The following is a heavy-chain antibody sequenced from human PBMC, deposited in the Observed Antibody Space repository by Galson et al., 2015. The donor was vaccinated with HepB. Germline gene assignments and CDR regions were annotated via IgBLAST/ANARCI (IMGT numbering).Heavy chain of an antibody. J-gene: IGHJ3*02. Sequence: ETLSLTCAVYGGSFSGYYWSWIRQPPGKGLEWIGEINHSGSTNYNPSLKSRVTISVDTSKNQFSLKLSSVTAADTAVYYCARHPSRITMARGVIRAFDIWGQGTMVTVSS. CDR1: GGSFSGYY. CDR3: ARHPSRITMARGVIRAFDI. V-gene: IGHV4-34*01. CDR2: INHSGST. D-gene: IGHD3-10*01.